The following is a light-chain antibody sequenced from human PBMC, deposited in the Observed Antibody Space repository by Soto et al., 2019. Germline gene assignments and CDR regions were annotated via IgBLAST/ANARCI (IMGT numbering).Light chain of an antibody. Sequence: DIQMTQSPASVSASVGDRVTITCRASQDINSWLGWYQQKPGIAPKLVISAASTLESGVPSRFSGSGSGTDFTLTISSLQPEDFATYYCQQGSNFPITFGGGTKVQSK. V-gene: IGKV1-12*01. CDR3: QQGSNFPIT. CDR1: QDINSW. J-gene: IGKJ4*01. CDR2: AAS.